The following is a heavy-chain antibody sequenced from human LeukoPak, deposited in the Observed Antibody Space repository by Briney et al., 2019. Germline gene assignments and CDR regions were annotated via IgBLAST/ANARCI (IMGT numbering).Heavy chain of an antibody. CDR3: ARAPVAGTDWATEDNYFDY. CDR2: ISAYNGIT. D-gene: IGHD6-19*01. Sequence: ASVKVSCKASGYTFTSYGISWVRQAPGQGLEWMGWISAYNGITNYAQKLQGRVTMTTDTSTSTAYMELRSLRSDDTAVYYCARAPVAGTDWATEDNYFDYWGQGTLVTVSS. V-gene: IGHV1-18*01. CDR1: GYTFTSYG. J-gene: IGHJ4*02.